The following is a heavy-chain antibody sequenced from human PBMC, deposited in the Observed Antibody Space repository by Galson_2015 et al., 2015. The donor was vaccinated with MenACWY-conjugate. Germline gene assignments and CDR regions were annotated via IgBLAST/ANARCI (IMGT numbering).Heavy chain of an antibody. V-gene: IGHV1-18*01. D-gene: IGHD3-9*01. CDR3: ARGYRLVNLRPLNDFDY. J-gene: IGHJ4*02. Sequence: SVKVSCKASGYTFTSYGISWVRQAPGQGLEWMGWISAYNGNTNYAQKLQGRVTMTTDTSTRIAYMELRSLRSDDTAVYYFARGYRLVNLRPLNDFDYWGQGTLVTVSS. CDR2: ISAYNGNT. CDR1: GYTFTSYG.